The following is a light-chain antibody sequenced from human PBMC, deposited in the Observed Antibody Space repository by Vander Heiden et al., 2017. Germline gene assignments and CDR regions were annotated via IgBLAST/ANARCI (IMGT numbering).Light chain of an antibody. J-gene: IGLJ2*01. CDR2: DDS. V-gene: IGLV3-21*02. CDR3: QVWDTSTEQQV. CDR1: NVGITS. Sequence: SYLLTQPPSASVAPGQTARIPCGVNNVGITSVHWYQQGPGHAPVLVVYDDSDRPSESPERVSRSKSGKTATRRISRGEAGDEAEYDGQVWDTSTEQQVFGGGTKLTVL.